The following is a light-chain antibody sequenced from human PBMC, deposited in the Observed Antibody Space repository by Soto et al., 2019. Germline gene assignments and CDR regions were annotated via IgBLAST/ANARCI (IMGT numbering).Light chain of an antibody. J-gene: IGKJ1*01. CDR3: QQYNSYSWT. Sequence: DSQMTQSRYSLSASVGDIVTITCRASQSISSWLAWYQQKPGKAPKLLIYKASSLESGVPSRFSGSGSGTEFTLTISSLQPDDFATYYCQQYNSYSWTFGQGTKVDIK. V-gene: IGKV1-5*03. CDR1: QSISSW. CDR2: KAS.